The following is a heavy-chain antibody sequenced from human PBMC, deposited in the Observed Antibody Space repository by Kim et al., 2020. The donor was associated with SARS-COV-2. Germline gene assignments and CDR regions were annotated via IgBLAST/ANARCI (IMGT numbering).Heavy chain of an antibody. J-gene: IGHJ6*02. Sequence: ASVKVSCKASGYTFTGYYMHWVRQAPGQGLEWMGRINPNSGGTNYAQKFQGRVTMTRDTSISTAYMELSRLRSDDTAVYFCARVLTAVGSTPGDYYYGTDVWGQGTTVTVSS. CDR1: GYTFTGYY. V-gene: IGHV1-2*06. CDR2: INPNSGGT. D-gene: IGHD1-26*01. CDR3: ARVLTAVGSTPGDYYYGTDV.